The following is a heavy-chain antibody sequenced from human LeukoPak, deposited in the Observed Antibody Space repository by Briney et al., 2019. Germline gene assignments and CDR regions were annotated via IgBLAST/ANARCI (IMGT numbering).Heavy chain of an antibody. D-gene: IGHD3-3*01. CDR3: ARRRGDFWSDYYAIDY. Sequence: SETLSLTCTVSGGSISNSYWSWIRQPPGKGLEWIGYIYYSGSTNYNPSLTSRVTISLDTSKNQFSLKLSSVTAADTAMYYCARRRGDFWSDYYAIDYWGQGTLATISS. CDR2: IYYSGST. V-gene: IGHV4-59*08. CDR1: GGSISNSY. J-gene: IGHJ4*02.